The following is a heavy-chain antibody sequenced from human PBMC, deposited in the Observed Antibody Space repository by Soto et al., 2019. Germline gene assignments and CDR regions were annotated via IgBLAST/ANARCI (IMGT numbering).Heavy chain of an antibody. V-gene: IGHV1-69*01. CDR1: GGTFSSYA. J-gene: IGHJ6*02. CDR2: IIPIFGTA. Sequence: QVQLVQSGAEVKKPGSSVKVSCKASGGTFSSYAISWVRQAPGQGLEWMGGIIPIFGTANYAQKFQGRVKITADESTSTAYMELSSLRSEDTAVYYCARESMVRGVMLRNGMDVWGQGTTVTVSS. D-gene: IGHD3-10*01. CDR3: ARESMVRGVMLRNGMDV.